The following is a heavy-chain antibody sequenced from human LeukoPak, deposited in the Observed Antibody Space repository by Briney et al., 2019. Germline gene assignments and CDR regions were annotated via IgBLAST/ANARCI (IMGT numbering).Heavy chain of an antibody. V-gene: IGHV1-2*06. CDR1: GYTFTGCY. J-gene: IGHJ4*02. D-gene: IGHD5-24*01. CDR3: ARAERRDGYNHDFDY. CDR2: INPNSGGT. Sequence: ASVKVSCKASGYTFTGCYMHWVRQAPGQGLEWMGRINPNSGGTNYAQKFQGRVTMTRDTSISTAYMELSRLRSDDTAVYYCARAERRDGYNHDFDYWGQGTLVTVSS.